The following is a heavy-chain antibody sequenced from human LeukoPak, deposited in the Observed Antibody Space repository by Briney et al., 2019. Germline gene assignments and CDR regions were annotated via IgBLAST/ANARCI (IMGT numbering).Heavy chain of an antibody. J-gene: IGHJ4*02. V-gene: IGHV3-48*02. Sequence: GGSLRLSCAASGFTFSSHNMNWVRQAPGKGLEWVSYVSTGSTAIYYADSVKGRFTISRDDAENSLYLQMNSLRDDDTAVYYCARSFDFWGQGTLVTVSS. CDR3: ARSFDF. CDR2: VSTGSTAI. CDR1: GFTFSSHN.